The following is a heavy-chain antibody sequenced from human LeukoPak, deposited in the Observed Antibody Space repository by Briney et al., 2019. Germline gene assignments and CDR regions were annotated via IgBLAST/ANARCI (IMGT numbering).Heavy chain of an antibody. CDR2: IYHSGST. Sequence: SETLSLTCTVSGYSISSGYYWGWIRQPPGKGLEWIGSIYHSGSTYYNPSLKSRVTISVDTSKNQFSLKLSSVTAADTAVYYCARNGAGYCYYMDVWGKGTTVTVSS. V-gene: IGHV4-38-2*02. J-gene: IGHJ6*03. CDR3: ARNGAGYCYYMDV. CDR1: GYSISSGYY. D-gene: IGHD1-1*01.